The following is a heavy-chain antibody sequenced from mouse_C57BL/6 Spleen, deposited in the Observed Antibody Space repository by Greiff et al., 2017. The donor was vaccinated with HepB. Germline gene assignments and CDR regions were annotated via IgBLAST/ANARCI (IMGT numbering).Heavy chain of an antibody. CDR1: GFNIKDDY. D-gene: IGHD1-1*01. V-gene: IGHV14-4*01. CDR3: TPTVAEGYFDY. Sequence: VHVKQSGAELVRPGASVKLSCTASGFNIKDDYMHWVKQRPEQGLEWIGWIDPENGDTEYASKFQGKATITADTSSNTAYLQLSSLTSEDTAVYYCTPTVAEGYFDYWGQGTTLTVSS. J-gene: IGHJ2*01. CDR2: IDPENGDT.